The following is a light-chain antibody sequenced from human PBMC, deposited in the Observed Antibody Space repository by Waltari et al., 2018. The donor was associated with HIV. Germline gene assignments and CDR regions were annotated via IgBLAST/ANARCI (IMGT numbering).Light chain of an antibody. Sequence: QSVVTQPPSASGTPGQRVTISCSGSNSNIGSSTVNWYLQLPGTAPRLLMYRNNLPAAGGPDRFSCSTSGSSASLAISVLQSEDEADYYCATWDDSLHGPVFGGGTKLSVL. CDR2: RNN. CDR3: ATWDDSLHGPV. J-gene: IGLJ3*02. V-gene: IGLV1-44*01. CDR1: NSNIGSST.